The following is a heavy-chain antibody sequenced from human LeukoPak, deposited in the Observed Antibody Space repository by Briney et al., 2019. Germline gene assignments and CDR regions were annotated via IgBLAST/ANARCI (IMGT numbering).Heavy chain of an antibody. V-gene: IGHV3-23*01. CDR1: GFTFSSYA. CDR3: AKDLYSNYGPADY. D-gene: IGHD4-11*01. J-gene: IGHJ4*02. CDR2: INGGGVNT. Sequence: GGSLRLSCAASGFTFSSYAMSWVRQAPGKGLEWVSTINGGGVNTHYADSVGGRFTISRDNSKNTLFLQMNSLRDEDTAVYYCAKDLYSNYGPADYWGRGNLVTVSS.